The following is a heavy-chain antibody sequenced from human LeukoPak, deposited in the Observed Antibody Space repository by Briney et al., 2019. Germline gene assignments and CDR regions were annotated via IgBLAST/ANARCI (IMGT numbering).Heavy chain of an antibody. CDR1: GFTVSSNY. Sequence: GGSLRLSCAASGFTVSSNYMSWVCQAPGKGLEWVSVIYSGGSTYYADSVKGRFTISRDNSKNTLYLQMNSLRAEDTAVYYCARDRYGGNSDYWGQGTLVTVSS. D-gene: IGHD4-23*01. CDR2: IYSGGST. J-gene: IGHJ4*02. V-gene: IGHV3-53*01. CDR3: ARDRYGGNSDY.